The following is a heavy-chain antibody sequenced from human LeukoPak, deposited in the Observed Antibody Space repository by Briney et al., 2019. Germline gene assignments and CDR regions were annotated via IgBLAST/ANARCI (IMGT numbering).Heavy chain of an antibody. D-gene: IGHD5-12*01. CDR1: GGTFSSYA. V-gene: IGHV1-69*13. Sequence: SVKVSCKASGGTFSSYAISWVRQAPGRGLEWMGGIIPIFGTANYAQKFQGRVTITADESTSAAYMELSSLRSEDTAVYSCARGVATNRYYFDYWGQGTLVTVSS. CDR3: ARGVATNRYYFDY. J-gene: IGHJ4*02. CDR2: IIPIFGTA.